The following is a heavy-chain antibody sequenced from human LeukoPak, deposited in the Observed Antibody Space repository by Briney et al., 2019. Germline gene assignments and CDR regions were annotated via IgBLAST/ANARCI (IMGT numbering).Heavy chain of an antibody. CDR2: IKSKTDGGTI. CDR3: TMIGGYVRYFEY. D-gene: IGHD5-12*01. CDR1: GFTFSNAW. Sequence: PGGSLRLSCAVSGFTFSNAWMSWVRQAPGKGLEWVGRIKSKTDGGTIDYAAPVKGRFTISRDDSKNTLYLQMNSLKTEDTAVYYCTMIGGYVRYFEYWGQGTLVTVSS. J-gene: IGHJ4*02. V-gene: IGHV3-15*01.